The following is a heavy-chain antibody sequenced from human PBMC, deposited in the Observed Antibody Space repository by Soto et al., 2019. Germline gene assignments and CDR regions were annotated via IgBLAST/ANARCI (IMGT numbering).Heavy chain of an antibody. D-gene: IGHD3-10*01. V-gene: IGHV3-30*18. CDR1: GFSFRSYG. CDR2: ISYDGRHE. Sequence: QVQLVESGGGVVQSGGSLRLSCAASGFSFRSYGMHWVRQAPGRGLEWVALISYDGRHEYYADSVKGRFTISRDNSQNTLILEMHSLSTDDTGHYYCAKLVERVGGVPVVAYWGRGTLVTVSS. CDR3: AKLVERVGGVPVVAY. J-gene: IGHJ4*02.